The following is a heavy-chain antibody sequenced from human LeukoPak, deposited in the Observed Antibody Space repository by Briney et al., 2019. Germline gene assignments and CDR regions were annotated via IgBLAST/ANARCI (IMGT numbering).Heavy chain of an antibody. Sequence: GGSLRLSCKASGFIFSDYFMTWVRQAPGRRLEWVATIKGDGTDKYYLDSVKGRFTISRDNAKNSLYLQMNSLRAEDTAVYYCARRMTTVTTRAFDIWGQGTMVTVSS. D-gene: IGHD4-17*01. CDR2: IKGDGTDK. J-gene: IGHJ3*02. CDR1: GFIFSDYF. CDR3: ARRMTTVTTRAFDI. V-gene: IGHV3-7*04.